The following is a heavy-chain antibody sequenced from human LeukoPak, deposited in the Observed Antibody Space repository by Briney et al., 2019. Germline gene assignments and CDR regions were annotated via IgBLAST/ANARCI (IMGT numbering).Heavy chain of an antibody. J-gene: IGHJ3*02. CDR2: ISFDGTTE. CDR1: GFTVSTSV. CDR3: VKGKDLYGALDI. D-gene: IGHD3-16*01. Sequence: GMSLRLSCAASGFTVSTSVMHWVRQAPGKGLDWAAIISFDGTTEYYADSVKGRFTISRDNSKNTLFLQMDSLRVEDTAVYYCVKGKDLYGALDIWGQGTMVTVSS. V-gene: IGHV3-30*18.